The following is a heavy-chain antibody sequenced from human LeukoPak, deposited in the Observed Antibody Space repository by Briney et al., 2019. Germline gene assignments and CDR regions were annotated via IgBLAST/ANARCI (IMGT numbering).Heavy chain of an antibody. D-gene: IGHD2-15*01. CDR3: ARGGPGSGGSCHSCSGPFDP. J-gene: IGHJ5*02. V-gene: IGHV3-7*01. CDR2: IKQDGSEK. Sequence: GGSLRLSCAASGFTFSSYWMSWVRQAPGKGLEWVANIKQDGSEKYYVDSVKGRFTISRDNAKNSLYLQMNSLRAEDTAVYYCARGGPGSGGSCHSCSGPFDPWGQGTLVTVSS. CDR1: GFTFSSYW.